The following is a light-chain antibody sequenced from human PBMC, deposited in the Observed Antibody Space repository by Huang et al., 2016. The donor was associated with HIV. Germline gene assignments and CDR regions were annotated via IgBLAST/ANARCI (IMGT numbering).Light chain of an antibody. CDR3: QQYYNTPLT. CDR1: QSLLYSSNNKNY. J-gene: IGKJ2*01. V-gene: IGKV4-1*01. CDR2: WAS. Sequence: DIVMTQSPDSLAVSLGERATINCKSSQSLLYSSNNKNYLAWYQQKPGQQPKLLIYWASTRESGVPDRFSGSGSGTDFTLTISSLQAEDVAVYYCQQYYNTPLTFGQGTKLEIK.